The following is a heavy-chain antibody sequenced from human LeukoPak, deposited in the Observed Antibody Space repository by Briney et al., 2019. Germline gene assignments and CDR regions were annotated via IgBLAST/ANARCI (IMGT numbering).Heavy chain of an antibody. CDR3: ASSPMIPI. CDR2: INPKSGGT. V-gene: IGHV1-2*02. J-gene: IGHJ3*02. D-gene: IGHD3-22*01. CDR1: GYTFTDYY. Sequence: GASVKVSCKASGYTFTDYYMHWVRQAPGQGLEWMGWINPKSGGTNYAQKFQGRVTMTRDTSISTVYMELSRLRSDDTAVYYCASSPMIPIWGQGTMVTVSS.